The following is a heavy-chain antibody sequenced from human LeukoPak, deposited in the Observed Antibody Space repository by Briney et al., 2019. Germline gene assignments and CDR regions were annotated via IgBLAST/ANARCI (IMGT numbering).Heavy chain of an antibody. CDR1: GYTFTGYY. D-gene: IGHD6-13*01. V-gene: IGHV1-2*04. J-gene: IGHJ4*02. CDR3: AREGQQLVDY. Sequence: ASVKVSCKASGYTFTGYYMHWVRQAPGQGLEWMGWINPNSGGTNYAQKFQGWVTMTRDTSISTAYMELSSLRSEDTAVYCCAREGQQLVDYWGQGTLVTVSS. CDR2: INPNSGGT.